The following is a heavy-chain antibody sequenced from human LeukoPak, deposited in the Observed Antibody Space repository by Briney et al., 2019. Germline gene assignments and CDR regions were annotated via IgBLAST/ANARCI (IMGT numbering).Heavy chain of an antibody. CDR3: AKKGEDYGVYGDY. V-gene: IGHV3-23*01. CDR1: GFTFSSYA. Sequence: GGSLRLSCAASGFTFSSYAMSWVRQAPGKGLEWVSAISSSGGSTYYADSVKGRFTISRDNCKNTLYLQMNSLRAEDTAIYYCAKKGEDYGVYGDYWGQGTLVTVSS. CDR2: ISSSGGST. J-gene: IGHJ4*02. D-gene: IGHD4-17*01.